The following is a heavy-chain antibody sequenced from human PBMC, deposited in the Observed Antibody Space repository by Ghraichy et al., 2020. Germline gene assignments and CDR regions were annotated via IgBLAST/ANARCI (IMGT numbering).Heavy chain of an antibody. J-gene: IGHJ4*02. V-gene: IGHV3-33*01. CDR2: IWYDGSKT. D-gene: IGHD5-18*01. CDR1: GFTFSSHG. Sequence: GGSLRLSCVTSGFTFSSHGMLWVRQAPGKGLEWVASIWYDGSKTLYADSVKGRFTISRDDSKNTLFMQMNSLRAEDTAVYYCARDLSYGSLDYWGQGTLVTVS. CDR3: ARDLSYGSLDY.